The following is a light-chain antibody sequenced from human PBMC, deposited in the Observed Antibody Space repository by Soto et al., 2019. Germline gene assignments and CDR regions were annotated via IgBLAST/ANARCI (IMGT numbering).Light chain of an antibody. CDR2: DAS. J-gene: IGKJ1*01. Sequence: EIVLTQSPATLSLSPGERATLSCRASQSVSSYLAWYQQKPGQAPRLLIYDASNRAAGIPARFSGSGSGTDFSLTISSLQPDDFASYYGQQYSTYTPRTFGQGTKVEIK. V-gene: IGKV3-11*01. CDR1: QSVSSY. CDR3: QQYSTYTPRT.